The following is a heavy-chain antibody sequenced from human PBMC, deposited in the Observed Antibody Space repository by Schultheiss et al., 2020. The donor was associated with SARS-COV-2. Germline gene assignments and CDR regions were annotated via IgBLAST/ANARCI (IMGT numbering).Heavy chain of an antibody. D-gene: IGHD4-17*01. J-gene: IGHJ4*02. Sequence: SQTLSLTCAVYGGSFSGYYWSWIRQPPGKGLEWIGEINHSGSTNYNPSLKSRVTISVDTSKNQFSLKLSSVTAADTAVYYCAKEGARRAWDTVTEDFDYWGQGTLVTVSS. V-gene: IGHV4-34*01. CDR1: GGSFSGYY. CDR3: AKEGARRAWDTVTEDFDY. CDR2: INHSGST.